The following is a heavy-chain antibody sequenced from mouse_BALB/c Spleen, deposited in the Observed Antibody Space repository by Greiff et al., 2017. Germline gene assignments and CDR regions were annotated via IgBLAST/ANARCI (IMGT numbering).Heavy chain of an antibody. D-gene: IGHD2-1*01. V-gene: IGHV5-9-4*01. CDR2: ISSGGSYT. CDR3: ARGEGVYGNYKFAY. Sequence: EVKLMESGGGLVKPGGSLKLSCAASGFTFSSYAMSWVRQSPEKRLEWVAEISSGGSYTYYPDTVTGRFTISRDNAKNTLYLEMSSLRSEDTAMYYCARGEGVYGNYKFAYWGQGTLVTVSA. CDR1: GFTFSSYA. J-gene: IGHJ3*01.